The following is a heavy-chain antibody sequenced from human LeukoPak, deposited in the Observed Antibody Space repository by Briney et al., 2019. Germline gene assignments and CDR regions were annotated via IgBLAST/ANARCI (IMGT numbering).Heavy chain of an antibody. V-gene: IGHV3-20*04. Sequence: GGSLRLSCAASGFTFDDYGMSWVRQAPGKGLEWVSGINWNGGSTGYADSVEGRFTISRDNAKNSLYLQMNSLRAEDTAVYYCAKGELYPTNMDVWGKGTTVTVSS. CDR2: INWNGGST. J-gene: IGHJ6*03. D-gene: IGHD1-7*01. CDR3: AKGELYPTNMDV. CDR1: GFTFDDYG.